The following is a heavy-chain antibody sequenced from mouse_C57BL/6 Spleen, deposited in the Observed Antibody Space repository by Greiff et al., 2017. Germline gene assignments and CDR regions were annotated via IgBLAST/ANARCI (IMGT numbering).Heavy chain of an antibody. J-gene: IGHJ2*01. CDR1: GFSLTSYG. V-gene: IGHV2-5*01. Sequence: VQLQQSGPGLVQPSQSLSITCTVSGFSLTSYGVHWVRQSPGKGLEWLGVIWRGGSTDYNAAFMSRLSITKDNSKSQVFFKMNRLQADDTAIYYCAKNQNYGSSYDYFDYWGQGTTRTVSS. CDR3: AKNQNYGSSYDYFDY. D-gene: IGHD1-1*01. CDR2: IWRGGST.